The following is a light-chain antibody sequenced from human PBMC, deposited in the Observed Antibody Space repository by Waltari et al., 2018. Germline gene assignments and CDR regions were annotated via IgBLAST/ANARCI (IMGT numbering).Light chain of an antibody. CDR2: GVN. CDR3: SSYAAYNTVI. V-gene: IGLV2-23*02. Sequence: WYQQRPGKSPKFMIYGVNKRPSGVSNRFSGSKSGNTASLTISGLQVEDDAIYFCSSYAAYNTVIFGGGTKVTVL. J-gene: IGLJ2*01.